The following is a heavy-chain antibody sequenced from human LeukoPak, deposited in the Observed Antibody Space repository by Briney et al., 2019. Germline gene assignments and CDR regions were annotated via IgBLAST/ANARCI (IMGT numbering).Heavy chain of an antibody. J-gene: IGHJ6*02. CDR3: ARDHPYQDIVVVPAASYGMDV. CDR2: ISSSSSYI. D-gene: IGHD2-2*01. V-gene: IGHV3-21*01. Sequence: PGGSLRLSCAASGFTFSSYSMNWVRQAPGKGLEWVSSISSSSSYIYYADSVKGRFTISRDNAKNSLYLQMNSLRAEDTAVYYCARDHPYQDIVVVPAASYGMDVWGQGTTVTVSS. CDR1: GFTFSSYS.